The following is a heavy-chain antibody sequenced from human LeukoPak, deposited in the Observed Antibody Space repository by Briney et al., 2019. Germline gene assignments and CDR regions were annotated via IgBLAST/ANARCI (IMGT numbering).Heavy chain of an antibody. CDR2: MNPNSGNT. CDR1: GYTFTSYD. CDR3: ARTITIFGVVTDAFDI. V-gene: IGHV1-8*03. Sequence: GASVKVSCKASGYTFTSYDINWVRQATGQGLEWMGWMNPNSGNTGYAQKFQGRVTITRNTSISTAYVELSSLRSEDTAVYYCARTITIFGVVTDAFDIWGQGTMVTVSS. D-gene: IGHD3-3*01. J-gene: IGHJ3*02.